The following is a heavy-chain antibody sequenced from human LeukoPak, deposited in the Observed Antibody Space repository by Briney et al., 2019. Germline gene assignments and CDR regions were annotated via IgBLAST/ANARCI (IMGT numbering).Heavy chain of an antibody. Sequence: GGSLRLSCAASGFTVRSNYMNWVRQAPGKGLEWVSVIYSSGSTYYADSVKGRFTISRDNSKNTLYLQMNSLRSEDTAVYYCAKGARGDTVTSIVGLNWFDPWGQGTLVTVSS. CDR2: IYSSGST. V-gene: IGHV3-66*01. J-gene: IGHJ5*02. CDR3: AKGARGDTVTSIVGLNWFDP. D-gene: IGHD4-17*01. CDR1: GFTVRSNY.